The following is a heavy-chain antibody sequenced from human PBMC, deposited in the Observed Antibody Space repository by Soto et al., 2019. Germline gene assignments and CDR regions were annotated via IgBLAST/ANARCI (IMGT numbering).Heavy chain of an antibody. CDR1: GLTFSSFG. CDR3: ARSDYYDSSGSRGY. V-gene: IGHV3-30*03. J-gene: IGHJ4*02. D-gene: IGHD3-22*01. Sequence: GGSLRLSCAACGLTFSSFGMHRVHQAPGTGLEWVAVISHDENIKAYTDSVKGRFSISRDNSKNTLYLQMNSLKPEDTAVYYCARSDYYDSSGSRGYWGQGTLVTVSS. CDR2: ISHDENIK.